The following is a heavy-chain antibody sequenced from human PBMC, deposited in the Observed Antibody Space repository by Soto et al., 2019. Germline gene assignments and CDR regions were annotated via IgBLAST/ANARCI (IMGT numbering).Heavy chain of an antibody. CDR1: GASISSGGYS. CDR2: IYPSGSP. CDR3: ARGRGAPISLYFDY. Sequence: SETLSLTCAVSGASISSGGYSWNWIRQPPGKGLEWIGYIYPSGSPYYNPSLKSRVTMSVDRSKNQFSLRVSSVTAADTAVYYCARGRGAPISLYFDYWGQGTLVTVSS. J-gene: IGHJ4*02. V-gene: IGHV4-30-2*01. D-gene: IGHD3-10*01.